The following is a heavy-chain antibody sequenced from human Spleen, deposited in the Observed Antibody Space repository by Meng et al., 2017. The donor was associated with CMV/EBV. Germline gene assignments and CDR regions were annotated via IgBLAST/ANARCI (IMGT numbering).Heavy chain of an antibody. CDR1: GFTFDDYG. CDR2: INWNGGST. D-gene: IGHD5-18*01. CDR3: ARDLRGYSYGYYFDY. V-gene: IGHV3-20*04. Sequence: GGSLRLSCAASGFTFDDYGMSWVRQAPGKGLEWVSGINWNGGSTGYADSVKGRFTISRDNAKNSLYLQMNSLRVEDTAVYYCARDLRGYSYGYYFDYWGQGTLVTVSS. J-gene: IGHJ4*02.